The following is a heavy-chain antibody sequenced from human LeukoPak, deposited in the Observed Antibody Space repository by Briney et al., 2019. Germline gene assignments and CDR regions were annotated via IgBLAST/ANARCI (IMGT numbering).Heavy chain of an antibody. V-gene: IGHV3-66*02. D-gene: IGHD5-24*01. CDR3: ARGLVEMATLDY. CDR1: GFTVSSNY. Sequence: GGSLRLSCAASGFTVSSNYMSWVRQAPGKGLEWVSVIYSGGSTYYADSVKGRFTISRDDSKNTLYLQMNSLRAEDTAVYYCARGLVEMATLDYWGQGTPVTVSS. CDR2: IYSGGST. J-gene: IGHJ4*02.